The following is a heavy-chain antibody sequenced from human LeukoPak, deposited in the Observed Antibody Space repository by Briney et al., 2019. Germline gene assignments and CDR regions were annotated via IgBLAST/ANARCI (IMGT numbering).Heavy chain of an antibody. CDR1: GASISSGSYY. D-gene: IGHD2-15*01. CDR2: IYTSGST. CDR3: ARDCSGGSCYVGDAFDI. Sequence: SETLSLTCTVSGASISSGSYYWSWIRQPAGKGLEWIGRIYTSGSTNYNPSLKSRVTMSVDTSKNQFSLKLSSVTAADTAVYYCARDCSGGSCYVGDAFDIWGQGTMVTVSS. V-gene: IGHV4-61*02. J-gene: IGHJ3*02.